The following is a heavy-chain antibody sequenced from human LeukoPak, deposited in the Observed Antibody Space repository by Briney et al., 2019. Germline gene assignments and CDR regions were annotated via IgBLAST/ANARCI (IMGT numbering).Heavy chain of an antibody. J-gene: IGHJ4*02. Sequence: SETLSLTCTVSGGSISSYYWSWIRQPPGKGLEWIGYIYTSGSTNYDPSLKCRVTISVDTSKNQFSRKLSSVTAADTAVYYCARQSSSGYYRNWGQGTLVTVSS. D-gene: IGHD3-22*01. CDR3: ARQSSSGYYRN. CDR1: GGSISSYY. V-gene: IGHV4-4*09. CDR2: IYTSGST.